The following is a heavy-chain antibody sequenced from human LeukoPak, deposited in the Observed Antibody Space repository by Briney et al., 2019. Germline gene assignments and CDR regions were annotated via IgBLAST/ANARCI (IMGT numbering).Heavy chain of an antibody. V-gene: IGHV4-59*11. CDR3: ARVFRGAVTSNWFDP. J-gene: IGHJ5*02. D-gene: IGHD3-3*01. CDR2: ISDSGST. Sequence: SETLSLTCSVSGASMNGHYWTWIRLSPGKGLEWIGYISDSGSTSYNPSLRSQVIMALEASKTEFSLRLNSVTVADTAVYYCARVFRGAVTSNWFDPWGQGTLVTVSS. CDR1: GASMNGHY.